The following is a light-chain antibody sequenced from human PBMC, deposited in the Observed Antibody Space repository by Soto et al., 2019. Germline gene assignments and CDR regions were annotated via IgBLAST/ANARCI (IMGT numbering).Light chain of an antibody. Sequence: QSALTQPPSASGSPGQSVTISCTGTSSDVGGYNYVSWYQQHPGQAPKLMIYEVSKRPSGVPDRFSGSKSGNTASLTVSGLQAEDEADYYCSSYGGSKNSVFGTGTKVTV. V-gene: IGLV2-8*01. J-gene: IGLJ1*01. CDR2: EVS. CDR3: SSYGGSKNSV. CDR1: SSDVGGYNY.